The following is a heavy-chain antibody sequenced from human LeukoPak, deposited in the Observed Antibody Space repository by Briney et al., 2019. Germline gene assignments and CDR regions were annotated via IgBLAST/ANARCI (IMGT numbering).Heavy chain of an antibody. Sequence: GGSLRLSCAASGFTFTGYSISWVRQAPGKGLEGVSYISGISDVIYYADSVKGRFTISRDNAKHSLYLQMNSLRVEDTAVYYCARVLGGAPGWFDPWGQGTLVTVPS. J-gene: IGHJ5*02. D-gene: IGHD3-16*01. V-gene: IGHV3-48*01. CDR1: GFTFTGYS. CDR3: ARVLGGAPGWFDP. CDR2: ISGISDVI.